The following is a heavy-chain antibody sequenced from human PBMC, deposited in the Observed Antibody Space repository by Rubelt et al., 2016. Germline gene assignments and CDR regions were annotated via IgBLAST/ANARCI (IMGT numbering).Heavy chain of an antibody. J-gene: IGHJ4*02. CDR2: IDWNGATI. D-gene: IGHD1-26*01. Sequence: EVQLVESGGRVVRPGESLRLSCVASGFRFDDYAMSWVRQAPGKGLQWVSTIDWNGATIHYPDAVRGRFTISRDNTRNFVYLQMKSLRVDDTALYYCVTSKGFGGGNYMKNWGQGTLVTVAS. V-gene: IGHV3-20*04. CDR3: VTSKGFGGGNYMKN. CDR1: GFRFDDYA.